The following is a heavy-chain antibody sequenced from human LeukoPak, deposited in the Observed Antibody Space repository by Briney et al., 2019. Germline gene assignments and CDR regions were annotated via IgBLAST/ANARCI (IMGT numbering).Heavy chain of an antibody. V-gene: IGHV3-7*01. D-gene: IGHD5-12*01. J-gene: IGHJ4*02. CDR1: GFIFRDAW. CDR3: ARDRYSGYEFDY. Sequence: GGSLTLSCAGSGFIFRDAWMSWVRQAPGKGLEWVANIKQDGSEKNYVDSVKGRFTISRDNAKNSLYLQMNSLRAEDTAVYYCARDRYSGYEFDYWGQGTLVIVSS. CDR2: IKQDGSEK.